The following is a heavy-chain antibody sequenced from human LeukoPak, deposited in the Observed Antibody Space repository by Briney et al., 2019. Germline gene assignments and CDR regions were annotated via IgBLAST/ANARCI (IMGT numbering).Heavy chain of an antibody. Sequence: SQTLSLTCTVSGASVSATNYYWSWLRQHPGKGPEWIAYIYYDAGAYYNPSLKSRVTISVDTSKNQFSLKLSSVTAADTAVYYCARHRKSSGWHDRFSPFDYWGQGTLVTVSS. CDR1: GASVSATNYY. CDR2: IYYDAGA. V-gene: IGHV4-30-4*08. CDR3: ARHRKSSGWHDRFSPFDY. D-gene: IGHD6-19*01. J-gene: IGHJ4*02.